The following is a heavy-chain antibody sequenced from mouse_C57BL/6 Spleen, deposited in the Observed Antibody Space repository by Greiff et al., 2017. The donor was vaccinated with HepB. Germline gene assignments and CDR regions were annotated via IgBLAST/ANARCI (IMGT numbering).Heavy chain of an antibody. CDR1: GYTFTSYW. J-gene: IGHJ4*01. Sequence: QVQLKQPGTELVKPGASVKLSCKASGYTFTSYWMHWVKQRPGQGLEWIGNINPSNGGTNYNEKFKSKATLTVDKSSSTAYMQLSSLTSEDSAVYHCARGYYGRGDAMDYWGQGTSVTVSS. D-gene: IGHD1-1*01. CDR2: INPSNGGT. CDR3: ARGYYGRGDAMDY. V-gene: IGHV1-53*01.